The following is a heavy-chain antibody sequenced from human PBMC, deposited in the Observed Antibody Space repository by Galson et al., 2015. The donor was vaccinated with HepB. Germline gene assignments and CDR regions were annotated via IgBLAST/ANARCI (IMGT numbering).Heavy chain of an antibody. D-gene: IGHD6-19*01. J-gene: IGHJ4*02. CDR3: ARAALRYSSGWYLDY. CDR1: GDSVSSNGAA. Sequence: CAISGDSVSSNGAAWNWVRQSPSRGLEWLGRTYYRSKWYNDYAVSVKSRITINPDTSKNQFSLQLKSVTPEDTAVYYCARAALRYSSGWYLDYWGQGNMVTVSS. V-gene: IGHV6-1*01. CDR2: TYYRSKWYN.